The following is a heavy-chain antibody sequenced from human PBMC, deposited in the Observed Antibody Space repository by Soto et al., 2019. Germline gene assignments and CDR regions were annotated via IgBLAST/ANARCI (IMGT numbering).Heavy chain of an antibody. D-gene: IGHD3-16*02. CDR1: GYTFTGYY. V-gene: IGHV1-2*04. Sequence: ASVKVSCKASGYTFTGYYMHWVRQAPGQGLEWMGWINPNSGGTNYAQKLQGWVTMTRDTSISTAYMELSRLRSDDTAVYYCARSTRIMITFGGIIAPTYGMDVWGQGTTVTVSS. CDR3: ARSTRIMITFGGIIAPTYGMDV. CDR2: INPNSGGT. J-gene: IGHJ6*02.